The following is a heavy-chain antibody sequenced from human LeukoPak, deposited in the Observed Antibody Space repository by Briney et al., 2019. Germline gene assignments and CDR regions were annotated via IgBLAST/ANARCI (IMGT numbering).Heavy chain of an antibody. Sequence: ASVKVSCKASGYTFTSYGISWVRQAPGQGLEWMGWISAYNGNTNYAQKLQGRVTMTRDTSISTAYMELSRLRSDDTAVYYCARVSMVRWLDYWGQGTLVTVSS. J-gene: IGHJ4*02. CDR3: ARVSMVRWLDY. CDR1: GYTFTSYG. D-gene: IGHD3-10*01. CDR2: ISAYNGNT. V-gene: IGHV1-18*01.